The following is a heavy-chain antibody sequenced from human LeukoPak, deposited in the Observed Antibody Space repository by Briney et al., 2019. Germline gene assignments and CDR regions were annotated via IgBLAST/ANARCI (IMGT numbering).Heavy chain of an antibody. D-gene: IGHD4-23*01. J-gene: IGHJ4*02. CDR3: VKGIVRYGGNPDY. Sequence: GGSLRLSCAASGFTFDDYAMHWVRQAPGKGLEWVSGISWNSGSIGYADSVKGRFTISRDNAKNSLYLQMNSLRAEDTALYYCVKGIVRYGGNPDYWGQGTLVTVSS. CDR2: ISWNSGSI. CDR1: GFTFDDYA. V-gene: IGHV3-9*01.